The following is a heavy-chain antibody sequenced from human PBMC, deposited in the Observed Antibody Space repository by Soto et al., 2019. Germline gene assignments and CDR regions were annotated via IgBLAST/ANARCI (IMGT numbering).Heavy chain of an antibody. CDR2: INPSGGDT. V-gene: IGHV1-46*01. D-gene: IGHD2-2*01. Sequence: ASVKVSCKASGYTFASYYLHWVRQAPGQGPEWIGIINPSGGDTSYAQRFQDRVTMTTDTSTSTIYMELSSLRYEDTAVYYCARGYCISTTCYVVHHFDYWGQGTLVTVSS. J-gene: IGHJ4*02. CDR3: ARGYCISTTCYVVHHFDY. CDR1: GYTFASYY.